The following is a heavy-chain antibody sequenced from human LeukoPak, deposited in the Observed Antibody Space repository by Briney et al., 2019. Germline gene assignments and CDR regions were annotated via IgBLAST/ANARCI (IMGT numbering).Heavy chain of an antibody. J-gene: IGHJ5*02. D-gene: IGHD2-2*01. Sequence: SETLSLPCTVSGDSISRGYYWGWIRQSPGKGLEWIDSIYHSGSTNYNPSLLRRVTMSVDTSKSQFSLSLRSVTAADTAVYYCAKGIKCSSLSCDAFGPWGQGTPVTVSS. CDR1: GDSISRGYY. V-gene: IGHV4-38-2*02. CDR3: AKGIKCSSLSCDAFGP. CDR2: IYHSGST.